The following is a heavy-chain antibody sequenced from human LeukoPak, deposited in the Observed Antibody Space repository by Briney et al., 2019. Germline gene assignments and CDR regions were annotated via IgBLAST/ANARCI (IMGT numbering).Heavy chain of an antibody. CDR2: ISGSGGST. Sequence: AGGSLRLSCAASGFTFSSYAMSWVRQAPGKGLEWVSAISGSGGSTYYADSVKGRFTISRDNSKNTLYLQMTSLRAEDTAVYYCAKDEQVAGILDYWGQGTLVTVSS. CDR3: AKDEQVAGILDY. CDR1: GFTFSSYA. D-gene: IGHD6-19*01. J-gene: IGHJ4*02. V-gene: IGHV3-23*01.